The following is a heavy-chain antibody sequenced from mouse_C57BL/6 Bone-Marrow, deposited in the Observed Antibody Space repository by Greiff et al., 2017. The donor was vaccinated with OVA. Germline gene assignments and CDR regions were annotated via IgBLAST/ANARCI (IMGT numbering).Heavy chain of an antibody. Sequence: EVQLQQPGPELVKPGASVKISCKASGYTFTDYYMNWVKQSHGQSLEWIGDINPNNGGTSYNQKFKGKATLTVDKSSSTASMQLRSLTSEDSAVYYCARSVYDGTFDYWGQGTTLTVTS. CDR3: ARSVYDGTFDY. V-gene: IGHV1-26*01. CDR2: INPNNGGT. D-gene: IGHD2-1*01. CDR1: GYTFTDYY. J-gene: IGHJ2*01.